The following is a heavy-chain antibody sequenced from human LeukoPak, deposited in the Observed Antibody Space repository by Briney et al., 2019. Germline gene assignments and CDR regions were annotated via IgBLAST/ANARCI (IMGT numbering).Heavy chain of an antibody. CDR2: MSSRGITI. D-gene: IGHD3-22*01. Sequence: PGGSLRLSCAASGFTFSDYYMSWVRQAPGKGLEWVSYMSSRGITIYYADSVKGRFTISRDNAKNLLYLQMNSLRGEDTAVYYCAREDYYDSSGYSGRFDYWGQGILVAVSS. J-gene: IGHJ4*02. V-gene: IGHV3-11*04. CDR3: AREDYYDSSGYSGRFDY. CDR1: GFTFSDYY.